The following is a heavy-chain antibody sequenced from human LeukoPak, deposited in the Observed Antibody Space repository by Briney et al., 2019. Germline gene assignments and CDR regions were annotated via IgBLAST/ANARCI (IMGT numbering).Heavy chain of an antibody. D-gene: IGHD2-15*01. CDR1: GFTFSSYS. J-gene: IGHJ6*02. V-gene: IGHV3-15*07. Sequence: KTGGSLRLSCAASGFTFSSYSMNWVRQAPGKGLEWVGRIKSKTDGGTTDYAAPVKGRFTISRDDSKNTLYLQMNSLKTEDTAVYYCTTGALVVAPRTYYYCGMDVWGQGTTVTVSS. CDR2: IKSKTDGGTT. CDR3: TTGALVVAPRTYYYCGMDV.